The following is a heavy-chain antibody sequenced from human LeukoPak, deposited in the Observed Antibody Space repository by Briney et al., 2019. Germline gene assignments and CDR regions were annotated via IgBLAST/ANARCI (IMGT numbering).Heavy chain of an antibody. Sequence: GGSLRLSCAPSGPTFRTYSTKWVRHAPGKGLGWVSYISSSGGTIYYADSVKGRFTISRANAKNSLYLQMNSLRAEDTAVYYCARGQWFGDLLDYWGQGTLVTVSS. CDR2: ISSSGGTI. CDR3: ARGQWFGDLLDY. V-gene: IGHV3-48*04. CDR1: GPTFRTYS. J-gene: IGHJ4*02. D-gene: IGHD3-10*01.